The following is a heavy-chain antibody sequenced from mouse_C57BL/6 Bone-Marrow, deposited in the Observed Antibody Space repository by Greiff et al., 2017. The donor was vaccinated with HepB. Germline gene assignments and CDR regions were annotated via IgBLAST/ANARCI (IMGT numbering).Heavy chain of an antibody. J-gene: IGHJ3*01. D-gene: IGHD1-1*01. V-gene: IGHV10-3*01. Sequence: EVHLVESGGGLVQPKGSLKLSCAASGFTFNTYAMHWVRQAPGKGLEWVARIRSKSSNYATYYADSVKDRFTISRDDSQSMLYLQMNNLKTEDTAMYYCVRDRILRYEAWFAYWGQGTLVTVSA. CDR3: VRDRILRYEAWFAY. CDR2: IRSKSSNYAT. CDR1: GFTFNTYA.